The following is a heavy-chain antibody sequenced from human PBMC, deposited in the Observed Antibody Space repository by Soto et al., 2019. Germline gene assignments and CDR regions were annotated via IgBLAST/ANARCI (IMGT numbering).Heavy chain of an antibody. V-gene: IGHV3-23*01. CDR3: AKDMRPDGAWDFDY. CDR2: IIGSDGST. Sequence: PGGSLRLSCAATGFTFNPYTMSWVRQSPGKGLEWVSSIIGSDGSTYYADSVKGRFTISRDNSKNTLYLEMNGLRVEDTAVYYCAKDMRPDGAWDFDYWGQGTLVTVSS. D-gene: IGHD4-17*01. J-gene: IGHJ4*02. CDR1: GFTFNPYT.